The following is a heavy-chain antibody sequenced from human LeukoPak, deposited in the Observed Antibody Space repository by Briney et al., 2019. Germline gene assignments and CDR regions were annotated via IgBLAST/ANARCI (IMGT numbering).Heavy chain of an antibody. D-gene: IGHD6-13*01. CDR3: ARETPPWRGAPAGVLFPD. CDR1: GYTFTAYY. V-gene: IGHV1-2*02. J-gene: IGHJ4*01. CDR2: INLNSGFN. Sequence: ASVKVSCKASGYTFTAYYIHWVRQAPGLGLDWMGWINLNSGFNKSAQRFQGRVTMTRDKSIATAYMDLSRLRYDDTAVYYCARETPPWRGAPAGVLFPDWGHGTLVTVSS.